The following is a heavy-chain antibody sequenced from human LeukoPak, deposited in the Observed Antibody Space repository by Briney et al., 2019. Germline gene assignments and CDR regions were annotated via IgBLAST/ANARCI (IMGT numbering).Heavy chain of an antibody. V-gene: IGHV4-34*01. Sequence: PSETLSLTCAVYGGSFSGYYWSWIRQPPGKGLEWIGEINHSGSTNYNPSLKSRVTISVDTSKNQFSLKLSSVTAADTAVYYCARRARFSGSYGYFDYWGQGTLVTVSS. CDR1: GGSFSGYY. J-gene: IGHJ4*02. D-gene: IGHD1-26*01. CDR3: ARRARFSGSYGYFDY. CDR2: INHSGST.